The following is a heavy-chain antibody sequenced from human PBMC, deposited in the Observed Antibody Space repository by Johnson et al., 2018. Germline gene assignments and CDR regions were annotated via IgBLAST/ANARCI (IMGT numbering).Heavy chain of an antibody. V-gene: IGHV3-74*01. CDR3: ANLGLAPPL. Sequence: VQLQESGGGLVQPGGSLRLSCAASGFSFSNYYMHWFRQAPGKGLVWVSRIHSDASGTTYADSVKGRFAISRDNAKKTLYLQMNSLRSEDTAVYYCANLGLAPPLWGQGTLVSVSS. D-gene: IGHD1-14*01. CDR1: GFSFSNYY. CDR2: IHSDASGT. J-gene: IGHJ4*02.